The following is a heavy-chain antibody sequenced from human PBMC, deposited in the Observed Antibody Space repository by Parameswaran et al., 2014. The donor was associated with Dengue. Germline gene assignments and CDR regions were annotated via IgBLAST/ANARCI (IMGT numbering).Heavy chain of an antibody. CDR3: AKDHHDWGSYRLLYFQH. V-gene: IGHV3-30*02. CDR2: IRYDGSNK. Sequence: WIRQPPGKGLEWVAFIRYDGSNKYYADSVKGRFTISRDNSKNTLYLQMNSLRAEDTAVYYCAKDHHDWGSYRLLYFQHWGQGTLVTVSS. J-gene: IGHJ1*01. D-gene: IGHD3-16*02.